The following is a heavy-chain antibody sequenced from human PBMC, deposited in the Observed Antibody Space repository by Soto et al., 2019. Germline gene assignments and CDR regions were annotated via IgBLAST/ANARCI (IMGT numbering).Heavy chain of an antibody. V-gene: IGHV3-30*01. D-gene: IGHD1-26*01. J-gene: IGHJ4*01. Sequence: QVQLPESGGGVVQPGRALRLPCEASGITFRKYAMHLVRQAPGKWLEWVAISSFAGSKKEYVDSVKGGFTRSRDNSKSPLSLQMNRLTSQETAVYYGARSGSSFPFDHWGQGELVPVSS. CDR1: GITFRKYA. CDR2: SSFAGSKK. CDR3: ARSGSSFPFDH.